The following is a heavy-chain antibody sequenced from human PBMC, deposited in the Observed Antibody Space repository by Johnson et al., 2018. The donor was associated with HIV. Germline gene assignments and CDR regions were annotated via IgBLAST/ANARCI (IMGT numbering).Heavy chain of an antibody. Sequence: VQLVESGGGLVQPGGSLRLSCAASGFTFSSYWMHWVRQAPGKGLVWVSRINSDGSSTSYADSVKGRFTISRYNAKNTLYLQMNSLRAEDTAVYYCARVVGDTTGGRAFDIWGQGTMVTVSS. D-gene: IGHD1-26*01. CDR2: INSDGSST. CDR1: GFTFSSYW. CDR3: ARVVGDTTGGRAFDI. V-gene: IGHV3-74*02. J-gene: IGHJ3*02.